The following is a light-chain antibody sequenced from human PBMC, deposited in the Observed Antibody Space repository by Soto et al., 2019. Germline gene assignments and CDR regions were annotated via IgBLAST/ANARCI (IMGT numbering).Light chain of an antibody. J-gene: IGLJ1*01. CDR3: SSYVGTNSYV. CDR2: EVY. CDR1: SSDVGGYNY. Sequence: QSVLTQPPSASGSRGQSVTISCTGTSSDVGGYNYVSWYQHHPGKAPKLIIYEVYQRPSGVPDRFSGSKSGNTAALTVSGLQAEDEADYYCSSYVGTNSYVFGTGTKVTVL. V-gene: IGLV2-8*01.